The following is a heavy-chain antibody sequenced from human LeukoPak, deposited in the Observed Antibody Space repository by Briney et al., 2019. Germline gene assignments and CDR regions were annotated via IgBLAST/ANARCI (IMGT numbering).Heavy chain of an antibody. Sequence: GGSLRLSCAASGFTFSNYGMHWVRQAPGKGLEWVAVIWYDGSNKYYADSVKGRFTISRDNSKNTLYLQMNSLRAEDTAVYYCARDAYYDFWSGYYYYGMDVWGQGTTVTVSS. D-gene: IGHD3-3*01. CDR3: ARDAYYDFWSGYYYYGMDV. CDR1: GFTFSNYG. CDR2: IWYDGSNK. V-gene: IGHV3-33*08. J-gene: IGHJ6*02.